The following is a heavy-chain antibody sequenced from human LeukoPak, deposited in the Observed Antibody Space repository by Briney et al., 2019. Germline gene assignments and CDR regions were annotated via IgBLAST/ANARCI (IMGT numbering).Heavy chain of an antibody. V-gene: IGHV3-30*03. J-gene: IGHJ3*02. CDR3: ARAGHVITMIVVLDAFDI. Sequence: GGSLRLSCAASGFTFSSYGMHWVRQAPGKGLEWVAVISYDGSNKYYADSVKGRFTISRDNAKNSLYLQMNSLRDEDTAVYYCARAGHVITMIVVLDAFDIWGQGTMVTVSS. CDR1: GFTFSSYG. D-gene: IGHD3-22*01. CDR2: ISYDGSNK.